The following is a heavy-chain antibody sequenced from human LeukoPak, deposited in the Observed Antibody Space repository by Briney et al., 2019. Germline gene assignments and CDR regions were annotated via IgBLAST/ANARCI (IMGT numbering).Heavy chain of an antibody. J-gene: IGHJ4*02. CDR1: GFTFSIYA. V-gene: IGHV3-23*01. CDR3: AKDISYGFDY. D-gene: IGHD5-18*01. Sequence: GGSLRLSCAASGFTFSIYAMSWVRQAPGKGLEWVSAISGSGSSTYYADSVKGRFTISRDNSKNTLYLQMNYLRAEDTAVYYCAKDISYGFDYWGQGTPVTVSS. CDR2: ISGSGSST.